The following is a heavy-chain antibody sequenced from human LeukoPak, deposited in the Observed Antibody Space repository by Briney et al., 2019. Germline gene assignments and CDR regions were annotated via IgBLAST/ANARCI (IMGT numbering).Heavy chain of an antibody. Sequence: SVKVSCKASGGTFSSYAISWVRQAPGQGLEWMGGIIPIFGTANYAQKFQGRVTITADESTSTAYMELSSLRSEDTAVYYCARDVHSLKRHDYGDYDDAFDIWGQGTMVTVSS. V-gene: IGHV1-69*13. D-gene: IGHD4-17*01. CDR2: IIPIFGTA. CDR1: GGTFSSYA. CDR3: ARDVHSLKRHDYGDYDDAFDI. J-gene: IGHJ3*02.